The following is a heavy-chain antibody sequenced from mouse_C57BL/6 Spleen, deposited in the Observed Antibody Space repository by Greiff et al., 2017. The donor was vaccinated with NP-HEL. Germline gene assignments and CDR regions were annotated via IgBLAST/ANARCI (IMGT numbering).Heavy chain of an antibody. CDR3: ARYTGAYFDY. V-gene: IGHV1-4*01. J-gene: IGHJ2*01. CDR2: INPSSGYT. Sequence: QVQLQQSGAELARPGASVKISCKASGYTFTSYTMHWVKQRPGQGLEWIGYINPSSGYTKYNQKFKDKATLTADKSSSTAYMQLSSLTSEDSAVYYCARYTGAYFDYWGQGTTLTVSS. D-gene: IGHD4-1*01. CDR1: GYTFTSYT.